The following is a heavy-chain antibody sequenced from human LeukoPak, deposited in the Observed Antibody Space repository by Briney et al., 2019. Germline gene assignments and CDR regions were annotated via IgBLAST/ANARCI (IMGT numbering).Heavy chain of an antibody. CDR3: ARDDRNYGFDY. CDR2: IYTSGRT. Sequence: SETLSLTCTVSGGSISSYYGSWIRQPAGKGREWIGRIYTSGRTNYTPSLKSRVTMSVDTSKNQFSLKLSSVTAADTAVYYCARDDRNYGFDYWGQGTLVTVSS. J-gene: IGHJ4*02. V-gene: IGHV4-4*07. D-gene: IGHD4-17*01. CDR1: GGSISSYY.